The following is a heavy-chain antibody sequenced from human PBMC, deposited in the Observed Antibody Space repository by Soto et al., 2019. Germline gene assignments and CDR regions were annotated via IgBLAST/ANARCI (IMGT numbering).Heavy chain of an antibody. CDR2: IIPIFGTA. CDR3: ASAVGYCSSPSCYIPDY. J-gene: IGHJ4*02. V-gene: IGHV1-69*01. D-gene: IGHD2-2*02. Sequence: QVQLVQSGAEVKKPGSSVKVSCKASGGTFSSYAISWVRQAPGQGLEWMGGIIPIFGTANYAQKFQGRVTITADESTSTAYMEPSSLRSEDTAVDYCASAVGYCSSPSCYIPDYWGQGTLVTAAS. CDR1: GGTFSSYA.